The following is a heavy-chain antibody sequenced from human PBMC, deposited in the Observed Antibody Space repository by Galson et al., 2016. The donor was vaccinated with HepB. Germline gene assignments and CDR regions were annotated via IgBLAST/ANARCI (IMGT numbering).Heavy chain of an antibody. V-gene: IGHV4-39*01. CDR3: AVIRRRFCSGGSCRPIDS. J-gene: IGHJ4*02. CDR1: GASISTRNYY. Sequence: SETLSLTCTVSGASISTRNYYWGWIRQPPGKGLEWIGSIYYSGITYYDPSLKNRVSISVDTSKNQFSLKLDSVTAADTAVYYCAVIRRRFCSGGSCRPIDSWGQGTLVIVSS. CDR2: IYYSGIT. D-gene: IGHD2-15*01.